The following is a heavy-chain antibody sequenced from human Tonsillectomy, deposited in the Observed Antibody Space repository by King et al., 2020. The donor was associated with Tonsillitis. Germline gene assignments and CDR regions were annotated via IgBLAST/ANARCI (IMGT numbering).Heavy chain of an antibody. V-gene: IGHV3-21*06. CDR3: ARDPRGDYWSGYFSFEA. J-gene: IGHJ5*02. D-gene: IGHD3-3*01. CDR1: GFSFSTYS. CDR2: ISSGGNSI. Sequence: VQLVESGGGLVEPGGSLRLSCAASGFSFSTYSMNWVRQAPGKGLEWVASISSGGNSIFYADSVEGRCTISRDNARHSLYLQLDSLRAEDTARYYCARDPRGDYWSGYFSFEAWGQGTVVTVSS.